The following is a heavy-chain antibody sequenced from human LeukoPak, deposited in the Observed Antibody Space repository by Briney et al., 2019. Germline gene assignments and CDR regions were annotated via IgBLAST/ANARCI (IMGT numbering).Heavy chain of an antibody. J-gene: IGHJ4*02. Sequence: SETLSLTCTVSGGSISSYYWSWIRQPPGKGLEWIGYIYYSGSTNYNPSLKSRVTISVDTSKNQFSLKLSSVTAADTAVYYCARNRIPLYDSPPGYWGQGTLVTVSS. D-gene: IGHD3-22*01. CDR3: ARNRIPLYDSPPGY. CDR1: GGSISSYY. V-gene: IGHV4-59*01. CDR2: IYYSGST.